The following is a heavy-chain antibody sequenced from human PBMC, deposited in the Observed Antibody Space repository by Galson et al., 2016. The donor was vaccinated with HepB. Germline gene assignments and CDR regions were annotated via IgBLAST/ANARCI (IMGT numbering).Heavy chain of an antibody. CDR1: AYTFTSYF. CDR3: ARVAVASRPNWFDP. Sequence: SVKVSCKASAYTFTSYFIHWVRQAPGQGLEWMGTINPSDSGASYAQRFRGRAAMTRDTSTSTVYLELSSLTSEDTAVYYCARVAVASRPNWFDPWGQGTLVTVSS. CDR2: INPSDSGA. V-gene: IGHV1-46*01. J-gene: IGHJ5*02. D-gene: IGHD6-6*01.